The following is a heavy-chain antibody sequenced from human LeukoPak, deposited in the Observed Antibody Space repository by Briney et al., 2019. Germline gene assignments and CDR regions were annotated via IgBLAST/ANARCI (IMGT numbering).Heavy chain of an antibody. CDR3: ARGRPHGNDY. J-gene: IGHJ4*02. V-gene: IGHV3-74*01. Sequence: GGSLRLSCAASGFTFSSYWMNWVRQAPGKGLVWVSRIASDGSSTTYADSVKGRFSISRDNAKNTLYLQMNSLRVEDPAVYYCARGRPHGNDYWGQGTLVTVSS. CDR1: GFTFSSYW. D-gene: IGHD4-23*01. CDR2: IASDGSST.